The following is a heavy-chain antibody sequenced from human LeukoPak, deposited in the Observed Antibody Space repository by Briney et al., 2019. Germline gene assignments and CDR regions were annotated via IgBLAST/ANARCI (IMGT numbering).Heavy chain of an antibody. J-gene: IGHJ4*02. CDR1: GFTFSKYW. Sequence: GGSLRLSCAASGFTFSKYWMSWVRRAPGKGLEWVANIKQDGGEKYYVDSVEGRFTISRDNAKNSLDLQMNSLRAEDTAVYYCVRQLDGTLDYWGQGTLVTVSS. V-gene: IGHV3-7*04. D-gene: IGHD1-26*01. CDR3: VRQLDGTLDY. CDR2: IKQDGGEK.